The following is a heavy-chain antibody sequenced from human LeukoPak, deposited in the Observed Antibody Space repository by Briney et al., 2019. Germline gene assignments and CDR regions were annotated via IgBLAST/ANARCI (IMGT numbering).Heavy chain of an antibody. D-gene: IGHD6-6*01. CDR3: ARCGSSGPYYFDY. J-gene: IGHJ4*02. Sequence: QPGGSLRLSCADSGFTISTNYMSWVRQAPGKGLEWVSAISGSGGSTYYADSVKGRFTISRDNSKNTLYLQMNSLRAEDTAVYYCARCGSSGPYYFDYWGQGTLVTVSS. CDR2: ISGSGGST. V-gene: IGHV3-23*01. CDR1: GFTISTNY.